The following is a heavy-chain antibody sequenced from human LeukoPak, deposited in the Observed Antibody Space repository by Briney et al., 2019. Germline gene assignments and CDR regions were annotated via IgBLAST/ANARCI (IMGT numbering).Heavy chain of an antibody. CDR1: GGSISSSSYY. V-gene: IGHV4-39*07. D-gene: IGHD6-6*01. CDR2: IYYSGST. Sequence: SETLSLTCTVSGGSISSSSYYWGWIRQPPGKGLEWIGSIYYSGSTYYNPSLKSRVTISVDTSKNQFSLKLSSVTAADTAVYYCARGRYSSSSWGQGTLVTVSS. CDR3: ARGRYSSSS. J-gene: IGHJ5*02.